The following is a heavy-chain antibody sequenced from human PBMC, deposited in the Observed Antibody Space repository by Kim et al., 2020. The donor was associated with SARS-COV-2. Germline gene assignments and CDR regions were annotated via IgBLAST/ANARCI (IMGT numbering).Heavy chain of an antibody. CDR2: ISYDGSNK. D-gene: IGHD2-2*01. Sequence: GGSLRLSCAASGFTFSSYAMHWVRQAPGKGLEWVAVISYDGSNKYYADSVKGRFTISRDNSKNTLYLQMNSLRAEDTAVYYCAREGVVPAANYYYGMDVWGQGTTVTVSS. J-gene: IGHJ6*02. CDR1: GFTFSSYA. CDR3: AREGVVPAANYYYGMDV. V-gene: IGHV3-30-3*01.